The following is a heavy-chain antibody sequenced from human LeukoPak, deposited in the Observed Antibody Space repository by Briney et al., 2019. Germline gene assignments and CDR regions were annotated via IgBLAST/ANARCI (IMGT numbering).Heavy chain of an antibody. CDR2: IWYDGSNR. D-gene: IGHD5-18*01. CDR3: AREGAQYSHQYYYYMDV. CDR1: GFTFSSYG. Sequence: GGSLRLSCAASGFTFSSYGMHWVRQAPGKGLEWVAVIWYDGSNRYYGDSVTGRFTISRDNYRNTLYLQMDSLRAEDTAVYYCAREGAQYSHQYYYYMDVWGKGTTVSVSS. J-gene: IGHJ6*03. V-gene: IGHV3-33*01.